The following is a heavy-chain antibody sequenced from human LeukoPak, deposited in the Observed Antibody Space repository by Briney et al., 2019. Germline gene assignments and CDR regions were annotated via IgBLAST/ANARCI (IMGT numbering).Heavy chain of an antibody. CDR3: AKLIPDCGDYSLIY. J-gene: IGHJ4*02. CDR1: GFTFSSYV. Sequence: GGSLRLSCAASGFTFSSYVMSWVRQAPGKGLEWVSAIGDSGGGTYYADSVKGRFTISRDNSKNTLYLQMNSLRAEDTAVYYCAKLIPDCGDYSLIYWGQGTLVTVSS. CDR2: IGDSGGGT. D-gene: IGHD4-17*01. V-gene: IGHV3-23*01.